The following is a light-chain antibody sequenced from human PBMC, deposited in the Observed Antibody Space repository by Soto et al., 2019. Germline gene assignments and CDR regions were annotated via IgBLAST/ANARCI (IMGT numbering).Light chain of an antibody. CDR1: HDIKEI. CDR3: QRYDSLPPT. J-gene: IGKJ5*01. Sequence: DIQLTQSPSSLSSSVGDRVTITCQAGHDIKEILYWYQAKPGKAPKLLIYDASNLQTGGPSKFGGSGSGTRFTFTISSLQPEDIATYYYQRYDSLPPTFGQGTRLDIK. V-gene: IGKV1-33*01. CDR2: DAS.